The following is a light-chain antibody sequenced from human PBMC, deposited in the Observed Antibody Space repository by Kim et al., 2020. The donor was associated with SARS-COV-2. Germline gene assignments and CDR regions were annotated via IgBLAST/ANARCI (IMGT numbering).Light chain of an antibody. CDR2: DAS. CDR3: QQYKTYS. J-gene: IGKJ1*01. Sequence: LSASVGDRVTITCRASQSITNWLAWYQQKPGKAPELLIYDASSLESGVPSRFSGSGSGTEFTLTISSLQPDDFATYYCQQYKTYSFGQGTKVEIK. CDR1: QSITNW. V-gene: IGKV1-5*01.